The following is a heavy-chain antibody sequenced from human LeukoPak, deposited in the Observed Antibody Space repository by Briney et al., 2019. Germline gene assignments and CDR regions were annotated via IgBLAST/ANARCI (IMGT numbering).Heavy chain of an antibody. J-gene: IGHJ4*02. CDR3: ARDRYSSGWYDY. V-gene: IGHV3-21*01. Sequence: GSLRLSCTASGLTFGDYAMNWVRQAPGKGLEWVSSISSSSSYIYYADSVKGRFTISRDNAKNSLYLQMNSLRAEDTAVYYCARDRYSSGWYDYWGQGTLVTVSS. CDR2: ISSSSSYI. CDR1: GLTFGDYA. D-gene: IGHD6-19*01.